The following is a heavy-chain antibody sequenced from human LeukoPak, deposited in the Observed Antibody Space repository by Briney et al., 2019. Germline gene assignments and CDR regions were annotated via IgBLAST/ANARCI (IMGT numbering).Heavy chain of an antibody. Sequence: KPSETLSLTCAVYGGSFSDYYWNWIRHSPGKGLEWIGEINHSGSTNYNPSLKSRVTISVDTSKNQFSLKLSSVTAADTAVYYCARGGITIFGVVIGRAFDYWGQGTLVTVSS. CDR1: GGSFSDYY. V-gene: IGHV4-34*01. CDR2: INHSGST. J-gene: IGHJ4*02. D-gene: IGHD3-3*01. CDR3: ARGGITIFGVVIGRAFDY.